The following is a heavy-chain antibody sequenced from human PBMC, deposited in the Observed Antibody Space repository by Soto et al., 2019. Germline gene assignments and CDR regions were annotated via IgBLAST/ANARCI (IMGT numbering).Heavy chain of an antibody. CDR2: SSWNSGSI. J-gene: IGHJ6*03. CDR3: AKDRDSTAPYYMDV. CDR1: GFTFEDYA. Sequence: EVQLVESGGGLVQPGRSLRLSCAASGFTFEDYAMHWVRQIPGKGLEWVSSSSWNSGSIFYVDSVKGRFTISRDNAKNTLYLQMNGLREEDTALYYCAKDRDSTAPYYMDVWGKGTTVTVSS. D-gene: IGHD3-22*01. V-gene: IGHV3-9*01.